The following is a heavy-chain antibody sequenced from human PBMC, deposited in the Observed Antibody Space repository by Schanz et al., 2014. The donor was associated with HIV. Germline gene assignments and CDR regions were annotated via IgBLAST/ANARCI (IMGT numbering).Heavy chain of an antibody. D-gene: IGHD3-16*01. V-gene: IGHV3-30*18. Sequence: QVQLVESGGGVVQPGRSLRLSCAASGFTFDSYGIHWVRQAPGKGLEWVAVISYDGVNKHFADSVKGRFTISRDNSKNTLYLQVKRLRTEDTAVYFCAKDGGSRGRRRGMDVWGQGTTVTVSS. CDR1: GFTFDSYG. CDR2: ISYDGVNK. J-gene: IGHJ6*02. CDR3: AKDGGSRGRRRGMDV.